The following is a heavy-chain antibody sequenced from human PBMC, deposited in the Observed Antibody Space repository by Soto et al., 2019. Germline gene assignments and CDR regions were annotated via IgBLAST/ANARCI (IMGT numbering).Heavy chain of an antibody. CDR1: GFRFEDYA. CDR2: IGWNSGTI. CDR3: TKASRGASSSYNYGMEV. Sequence: EVQLVESGGGLVQPDRSLRLSCAASGFRFEDYAMNWVRQPPGKGLEWVSGIGWNSGTIGYAGSVKGRFTISRDNAKSSLFLQMNSLRPEDTALYYCTKASRGASSSYNYGMEVWGPGTTVTVSS. V-gene: IGHV3-9*01. J-gene: IGHJ6*02. D-gene: IGHD3-10*01.